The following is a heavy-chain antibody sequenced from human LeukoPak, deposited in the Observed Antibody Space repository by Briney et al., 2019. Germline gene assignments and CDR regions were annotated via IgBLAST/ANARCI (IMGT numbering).Heavy chain of an antibody. CDR2: INPTGGST. J-gene: IGHJ5*02. Sequence: ASVKVSCKASGYTFTSYYMNWVRQAPGQGLEWMGLINPTGGSTGYAQKFQGRVTMTRDMSTSTDCMELSSLRSEDTAIYYCARDNSVGDNAWWFDPWGQGTLVTVSS. D-gene: IGHD1-26*01. CDR1: GYTFTSYY. V-gene: IGHV1-46*01. CDR3: ARDNSVGDNAWWFDP.